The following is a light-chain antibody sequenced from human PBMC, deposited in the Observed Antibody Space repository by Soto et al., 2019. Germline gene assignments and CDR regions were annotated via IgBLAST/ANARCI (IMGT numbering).Light chain of an antibody. Sequence: QSVPSPAASVSGSPGQSVTISWTATSSDVGAYDFVSWYQHSPGQAPKLVTFDVTHRPPGISDRFSGYKSVNTASLTISGLQAADEAFYYCSSYTTTSTLVFGGGTKVTVL. CDR2: DVT. CDR1: SSDVGAYDF. J-gene: IGLJ1*01. V-gene: IGLV2-14*01. CDR3: SSYTTTSTLV.